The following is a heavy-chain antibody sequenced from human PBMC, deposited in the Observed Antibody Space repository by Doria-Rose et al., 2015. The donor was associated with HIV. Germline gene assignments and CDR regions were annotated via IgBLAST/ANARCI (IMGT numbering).Heavy chain of an antibody. CDR1: GGSISHYY. V-gene: IGHV4-59*01. J-gene: IGHJ4*02. Sequence: QVQLQESGPGLVKPSETLSLTCSVSGGSISHYYWSWIRQAPSKCMEYIGDISYTGSTNYSPSLKGRVSVSIDTSKNKFSLRLSSVTAADTAVYYCARVLSGTYDYWGQGTLVTVSS. D-gene: IGHD1-26*01. CDR3: ARVLSGTYDY. CDR2: ISYTGST.